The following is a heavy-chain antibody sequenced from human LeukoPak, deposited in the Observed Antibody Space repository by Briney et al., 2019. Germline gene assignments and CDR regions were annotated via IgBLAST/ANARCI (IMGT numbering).Heavy chain of an antibody. Sequence: ASVKVSCKASGYTFTNYGISWVRQAPGQGLEWMGWISAYNGNTNYAQKLQGRVTMTTETFTSTADMEVTSLRSDDTAVYYCARGVGNEGLTIWGQGTLVTVSS. CDR1: GYTFTNYG. J-gene: IGHJ3*02. V-gene: IGHV1-18*01. CDR2: ISAYNGNT. D-gene: IGHD1-26*01. CDR3: ARGVGNEGLTI.